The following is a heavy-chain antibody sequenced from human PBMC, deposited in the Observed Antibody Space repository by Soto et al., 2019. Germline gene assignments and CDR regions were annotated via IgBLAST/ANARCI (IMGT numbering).Heavy chain of an antibody. V-gene: IGHV4-34*01. J-gene: IGHJ4*02. Sequence: SETLSLSCAVYGGSFSGYYWSWIRQPPGKGLEWIGEINHSGSTNYNPSLKSRVTISVDTSKNQFSLKLSSVTAADTAVYYCARGWGRIFDYWGQGTLVTVSS. CDR1: GGSFSGYY. CDR2: INHSGST. D-gene: IGHD7-27*01. CDR3: ARGWGRIFDY.